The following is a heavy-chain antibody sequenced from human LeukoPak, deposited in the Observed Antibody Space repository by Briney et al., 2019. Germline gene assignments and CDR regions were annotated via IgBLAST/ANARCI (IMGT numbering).Heavy chain of an antibody. CDR3: AKPGSSWYGGETEYFQH. J-gene: IGHJ1*01. D-gene: IGHD6-13*01. CDR2: ISYDGSNK. V-gene: IGHV3-30*18. Sequence: GGSLRLSCAASGFTFSSYGMHWVRQAPGKGLEWVAVISYDGSNKYYADSVKGRFTISRDNSKNTPYLQMNSLRAEDTAVYYCAKPGSSWYGGETEYFQHWGQGTLVTVSS. CDR1: GFTFSSYG.